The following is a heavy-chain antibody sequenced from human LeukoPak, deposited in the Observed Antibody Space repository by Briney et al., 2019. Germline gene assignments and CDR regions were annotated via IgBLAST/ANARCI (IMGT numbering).Heavy chain of an antibody. CDR2: ISGGGSST. CDR3: AKCLNYDFWCGKGGWFDP. CDR1: GFAFSSYG. J-gene: IGHJ5*02. Sequence: AGGSLRLSCAASGFAFSSYGMNWVRQAPGKGLDWVSAISGGGSSTYYADSVKGRFTISRDSSKNTLYLQMNSLRAEDTAVYYCAKCLNYDFWCGKGGWFDPWGQGTLVTVSS. V-gene: IGHV3-23*01. D-gene: IGHD3-3*01.